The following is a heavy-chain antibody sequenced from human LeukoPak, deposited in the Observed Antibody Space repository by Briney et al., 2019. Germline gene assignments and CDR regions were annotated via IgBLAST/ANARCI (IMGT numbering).Heavy chain of an antibody. CDR3: ARLHYYDSSGYLY. J-gene: IGHJ4*02. V-gene: IGHV4-34*01. D-gene: IGHD3-22*01. CDR2: INHSGST. CDR1: GGSFSGYY. Sequence: SETLSLTCAVYGGSFSGYYWSWIRQPPGKGLEWIGEINHSGSTNYNPSLKSRVTISVDTSKNQFSLKLSSVTAADTAVYYCARLHYYDSSGYLYWGQGTLVTVSS.